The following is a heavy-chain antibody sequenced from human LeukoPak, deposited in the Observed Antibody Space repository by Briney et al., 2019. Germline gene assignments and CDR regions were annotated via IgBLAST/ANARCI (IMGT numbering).Heavy chain of an antibody. Sequence: PGGSLRLSCAASGFTFSSYWMSWVRQAPGKGLEWVANIKQDGSEKYYVDSVKGRFTISRDNAKNSLYLQMNSLRAEDTAVYYCARDRVLRFLEWLFYPDAFDIWGQGTMVTVSS. CDR3: ARDRVLRFLEWLFYPDAFDI. CDR2: IKQDGSEK. J-gene: IGHJ3*02. CDR1: GFTFSSYW. D-gene: IGHD3-3*01. V-gene: IGHV3-7*01.